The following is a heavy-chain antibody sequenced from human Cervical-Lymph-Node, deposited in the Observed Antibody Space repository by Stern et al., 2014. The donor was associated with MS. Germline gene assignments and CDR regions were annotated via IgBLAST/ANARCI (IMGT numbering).Heavy chain of an antibody. CDR1: GFTFSDYY. Sequence: VQLVESGGGLVQPGGSLRLSCAASGFTFSDYYMSWIRQAPGKGLEYISYTSNSGTTIYYADSVKGRFTISRDNAKNSLFLQMNSLRAEDTAVYYCARDQLGIRGKWFDPWGQGTLVTVSS. CDR2: TSNSGTTI. D-gene: IGHD1-14*01. J-gene: IGHJ5*02. V-gene: IGHV3-11*01. CDR3: ARDQLGIRGKWFDP.